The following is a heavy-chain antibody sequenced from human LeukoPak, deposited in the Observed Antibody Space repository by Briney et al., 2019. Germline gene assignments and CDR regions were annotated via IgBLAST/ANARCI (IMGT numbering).Heavy chain of an antibody. V-gene: IGHV1-18*01. CDR1: GYTFTSYG. Sequence: ASVKVSCKASGYTFTSYGISWVRQAPGQGLEWMGWISAYNGNTNYAQKLQGRVTMTTDTSTSTAYMELRSLRSDDTAVYYCARERVLEWLREHYYYYMDVWGKGTTVTVSS. CDR2: ISAYNGNT. D-gene: IGHD3-3*01. J-gene: IGHJ6*03. CDR3: ARERVLEWLREHYYYYMDV.